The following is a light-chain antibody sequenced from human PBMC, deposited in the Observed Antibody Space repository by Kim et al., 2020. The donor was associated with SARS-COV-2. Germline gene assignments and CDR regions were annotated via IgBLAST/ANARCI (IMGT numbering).Light chain of an antibody. CDR3: QVWDSSSDHRV. CDR1: HIGSKI. V-gene: IGLV3-21*04. J-gene: IGLJ2*01. CDR2: YDS. Sequence: PGKTARITCGGNHIGSKIVHWYQQKTGQAPVLVIYYDSDRPSGIPERFSGSNSGNTATLTISRVEAGDEADYYCQVWDSSSDHRVFGGGTQLTVL.